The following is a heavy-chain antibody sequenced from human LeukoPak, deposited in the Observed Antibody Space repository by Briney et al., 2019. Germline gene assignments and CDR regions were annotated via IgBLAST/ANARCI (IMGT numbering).Heavy chain of an antibody. J-gene: IGHJ5*02. Sequence: PGGSQRLSCAASGFAFSDYYMSWIRQAPGKGLEWVSYISSSGSTIYYADSVKGRFTISRDNAKNSLYLQMNSLRAEDTAVYYYARVKVVAATQVVGNWFDPWGQGTLVTVSS. CDR2: ISSSGSTI. V-gene: IGHV3-11*04. CDR1: GFAFSDYY. CDR3: ARVKVVAATQVVGNWFDP. D-gene: IGHD2-15*01.